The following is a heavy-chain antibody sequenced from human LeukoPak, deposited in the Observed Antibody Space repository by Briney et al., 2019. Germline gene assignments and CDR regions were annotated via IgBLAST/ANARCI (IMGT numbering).Heavy chain of an antibody. CDR3: ANGLQGYCSSTSCSNFDY. J-gene: IGHJ4*02. V-gene: IGHV3-23*01. D-gene: IGHD2-2*01. CDR2: ISGSGGST. CDR1: GFTFSSYG. Sequence: PGRSLRLSCAASGFTFSSYGMHWVRQAPGKGLEWVSAISGSGGSTYDADSVKGRFTISRDNSKNTLYLQMNSLRAEDTAVYYCANGLQGYCSSTSCSNFDYWGQGTLVTVSS.